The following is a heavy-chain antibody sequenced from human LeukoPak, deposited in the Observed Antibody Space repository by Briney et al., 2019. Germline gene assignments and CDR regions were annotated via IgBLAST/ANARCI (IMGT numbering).Heavy chain of an antibody. CDR2: VNANSGGT. V-gene: IGHV1-2*04. CDR1: GYTFXGYY. Sequence: KVSCKASGYTFXGYYXHWVGQXPGQGREXMGXVNANSGGTNYAQKFQGWVTMTRDRAISTAYMELSRLRSDDTAVYYCASSSSSWYGLSFDYWGQGTLVTVSS. J-gene: IGHJ4*02. D-gene: IGHD6-13*01. CDR3: ASSSSSWYGLSFDY.